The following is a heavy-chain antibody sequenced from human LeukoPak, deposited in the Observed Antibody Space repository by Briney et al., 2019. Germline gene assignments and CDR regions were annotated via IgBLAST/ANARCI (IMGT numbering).Heavy chain of an antibody. CDR3: ARADHYYYYMDV. CDR2: IYSGGST. J-gene: IGHJ6*03. Sequence: GGSLRLSCAASGFTFRSYAMSWVRQAPGKGLEWVSVIYSGGSTYYADSVKGRFTISRDNSKNTLYLQMNSLRAEDTAVYYCARADHYYYYMDVWGKGTTVTISS. CDR1: GFTFRSYA. V-gene: IGHV3-53*01.